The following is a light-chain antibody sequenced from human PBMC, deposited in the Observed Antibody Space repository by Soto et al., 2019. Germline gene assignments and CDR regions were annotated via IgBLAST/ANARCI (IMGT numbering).Light chain of an antibody. CDR2: ENN. CDR3: GTWDSSLRHLYL. CDR1: SSNIGKNY. Sequence: QSVLTQPPSVSAAPGQKVTISCSGSSSNIGKNYVSWYQRLPGTAPKLLIYENNKRPSGIPDRFSGSKSGTSATLDITGLQAGDEAEYFCGTWDSSLRHLYLFATGTKVTVL. V-gene: IGLV1-51*02. J-gene: IGLJ1*01.